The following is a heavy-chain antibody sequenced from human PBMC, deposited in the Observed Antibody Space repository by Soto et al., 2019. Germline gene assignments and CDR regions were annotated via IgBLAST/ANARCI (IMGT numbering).Heavy chain of an antibody. CDR3: ARVGFGRFREFQYAMDV. D-gene: IGHD3-10*01. J-gene: IGHJ6*02. V-gene: IGHV3-21*02. CDR1: GFPFNTHR. Sequence: EVQLVESGGGLVKPGGSLRISCAASGFPFNTHRMHWVRQAPGKGLEWVSSISSSSSFIFYADSVKGRFTISRDNANNSLYLQMNNLRAEDTAVYFCARVGFGRFREFQYAMDVWGQGTTVTVSS. CDR2: ISSSSSFI.